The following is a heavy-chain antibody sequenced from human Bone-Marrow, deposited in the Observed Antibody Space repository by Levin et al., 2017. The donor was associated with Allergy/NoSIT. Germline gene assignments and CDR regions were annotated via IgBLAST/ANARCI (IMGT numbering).Heavy chain of an antibody. V-gene: IGHV4-31*03. CDR1: GDSINADGYY. CDR2: IRHSGTT. CDR3: TRDSPGNYFDS. Sequence: SETLSLTCTVSGDSINADGYYLTWIRQFPGKGLEWIGYIRHSGTTFSNPSLKGRATLSVDTPKSQFSLRLTSVTAADTAVYFCTRDSPGNYFDSWGQGTLVTVSS. J-gene: IGHJ4*02.